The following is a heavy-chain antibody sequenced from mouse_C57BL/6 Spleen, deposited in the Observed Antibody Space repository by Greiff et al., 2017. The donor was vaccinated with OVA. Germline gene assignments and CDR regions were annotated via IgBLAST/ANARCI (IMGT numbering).Heavy chain of an antibody. Sequence: VQLVESGAELARPGASVKLSCKASGYTFTSYGISWVKQRTGQGLEWIGEIYPRSGNTYYNEKFKGKATLTADKSSSTAYMELRSLTSEDSAVYFCARKHSHPSNYAMDYWGQGTSVTVSS. D-gene: IGHD2-10*02. J-gene: IGHJ4*01. CDR1: GYTFTSYG. CDR3: ARKHSHPSNYAMDY. V-gene: IGHV1-81*01. CDR2: IYPRSGNT.